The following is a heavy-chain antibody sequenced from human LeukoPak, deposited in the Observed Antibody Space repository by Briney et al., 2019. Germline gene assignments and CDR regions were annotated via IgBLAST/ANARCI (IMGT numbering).Heavy chain of an antibody. CDR2: IRSKAYGGTT. CDR1: GFTFGDYA. Sequence: GGSRRLSCTASGFTFGDYAMSWFRQAPGKGLEWVGFIRSKAYGGTTAYAASVKGRFTISRDDSKSIAYLQMSSLKTEDTAVYYCSRMAAMVFSQDAWGQGTTVTVSS. CDR3: SRMAAMVFSQDA. J-gene: IGHJ6*02. D-gene: IGHD5-18*01. V-gene: IGHV3-49*03.